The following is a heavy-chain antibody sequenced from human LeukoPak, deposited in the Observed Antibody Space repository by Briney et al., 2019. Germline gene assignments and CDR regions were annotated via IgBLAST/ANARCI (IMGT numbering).Heavy chain of an antibody. CDR2: IYSGGDT. V-gene: IGHV3-53*01. CDR3: ARRAGEYSHPYDY. J-gene: IGHJ4*02. CDR1: GFTVSSNS. D-gene: IGHD2-15*01. Sequence: GGSLRLSCTVSGFTVSSNSWSWVRQAPGKGLEWVSFIYSGGDTHYSDSVKGRFTISRDNSKNTLYLQMNSLRAEDTAIYYCARRAGEYSHPYDYWGQGTLVTVSS.